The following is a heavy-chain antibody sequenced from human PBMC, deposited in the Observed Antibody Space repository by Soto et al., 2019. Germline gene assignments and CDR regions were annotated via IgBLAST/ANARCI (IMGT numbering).Heavy chain of an antibody. CDR3: ASPAWYLPRSLDAFDI. CDR2: ISGSGSST. CDR1: GFTFSSYA. Sequence: GGSLRLSCAASGFTFSSYAMSWVRQAPGKGLEWVSAISGSGSSTSYADSVKGRFTISRDNAKNTLYLQMNSLRAEDTAVYYCASPAWYLPRSLDAFDIWGQGTMVTVSS. J-gene: IGHJ3*02. V-gene: IGHV3-23*01. D-gene: IGHD2-15*01.